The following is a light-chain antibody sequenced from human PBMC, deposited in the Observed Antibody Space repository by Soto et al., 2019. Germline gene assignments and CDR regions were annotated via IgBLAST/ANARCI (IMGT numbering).Light chain of an antibody. J-gene: IGLJ1*01. CDR1: SSNIGAGYD. CDR2: GNT. Sequence: QSVLTQPPSVSGAPGQTITISCTGSSSNIGAGYDVHWYQQLPGRAPKLLIYGNTNRPSGVPDRFSGSKSDTSASLAITGLQAEDEAVYYCQSYDSSLSGYVFGTGTKLTVL. CDR3: QSYDSSLSGYV. V-gene: IGLV1-40*01.